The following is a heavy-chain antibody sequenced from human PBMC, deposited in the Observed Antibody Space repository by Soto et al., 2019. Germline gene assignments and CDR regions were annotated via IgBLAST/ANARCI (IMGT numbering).Heavy chain of an antibody. Sequence: QVQLQESGPGLVKPSETLSLTCTVSGGSISSYYWSWIRQPPGEGLEWIGYIYYSGSTNYNPSLKSRVTISVDTSKNQFSLKLSSVTAADTAVYYCARADGIAVAGTWYYWGQGTLVTVSS. V-gene: IGHV4-59*01. CDR3: ARADGIAVAGTWYY. D-gene: IGHD6-19*01. CDR2: IYYSGST. CDR1: GGSISSYY. J-gene: IGHJ4*02.